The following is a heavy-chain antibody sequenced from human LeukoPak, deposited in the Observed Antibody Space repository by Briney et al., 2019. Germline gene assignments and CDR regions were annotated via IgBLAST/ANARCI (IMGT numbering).Heavy chain of an antibody. CDR2: IYYSGST. D-gene: IGHD6-13*01. Sequence: SETLSLTCTVSGGSISSSSYYWGWIRQPPGKGLEWIGSIYYSGSTNYNPSLKSRVTISVDTSKNQFSLKRSSVTAADTAVYYCARVSAAAGTWYFDYWGQGTLVTVSS. V-gene: IGHV4-39*07. CDR3: ARVSAAAGTWYFDY. CDR1: GGSISSSSYY. J-gene: IGHJ4*02.